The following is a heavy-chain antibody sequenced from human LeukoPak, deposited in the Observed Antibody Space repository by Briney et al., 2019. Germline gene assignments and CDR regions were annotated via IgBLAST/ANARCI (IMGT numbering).Heavy chain of an antibody. D-gene: IGHD3-16*02. CDR1: GFTFSSYG. CDR2: IRYDGSTK. V-gene: IGHV3-30*02. CDR3: AKDHRGDYRYYFDY. J-gene: IGHJ4*02. Sequence: GGSLRPSCAASGFTFSSYGIHWVRQAPGKGLEWVAFIRYDGSTKYYGDSVKGRFTISRDNSKSTLYLQMDSLRADDTAVYYCAKDHRGDYRYYFDYWGQGTLVTVSS.